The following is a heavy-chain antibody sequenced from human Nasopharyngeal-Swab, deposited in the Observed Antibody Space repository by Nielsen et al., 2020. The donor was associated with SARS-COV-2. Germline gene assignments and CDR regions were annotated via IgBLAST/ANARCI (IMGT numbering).Heavy chain of an antibody. Sequence: SETLSLTCTVSGGSISSSSYYWGWIRQPPGKGLEWIGSIYYSGSTYYNPSLKSRVTISVDTSKNQFSLKLSSVTAADTAVYYCARFPYYDRPYGMDVWGQGTTVTVSS. J-gene: IGHJ6*02. D-gene: IGHD3-22*01. CDR1: GGSISSSSYY. CDR2: IYYSGST. V-gene: IGHV4-39*07. CDR3: ARFPYYDRPYGMDV.